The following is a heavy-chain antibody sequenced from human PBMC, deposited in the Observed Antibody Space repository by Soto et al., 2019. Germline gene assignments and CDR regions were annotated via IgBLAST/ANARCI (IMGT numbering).Heavy chain of an antibody. CDR3: ARGLGSSWDPNWFDP. J-gene: IGHJ5*02. Sequence: ASVKVSCKDSGYTFTSYDINWVRQATGQGREWMGWMNPNSGNTGYAQKFQGRVTMTRNASISTAYMELSSLRSEDTAVYYCARGLGSSWDPNWFDPWGQGTLVTVSS. D-gene: IGHD6-13*01. CDR1: GYTFTSYD. V-gene: IGHV1-8*01. CDR2: MNPNSGNT.